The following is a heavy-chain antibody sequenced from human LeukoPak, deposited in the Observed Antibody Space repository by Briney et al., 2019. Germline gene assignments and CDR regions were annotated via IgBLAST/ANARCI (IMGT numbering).Heavy chain of an antibody. Sequence: GGSLRLFCAASGFTLSNYDMNWVRQAPGKGLEWVSSISTSSRYIYYKDSVRGRFTISRDDAKNSLYLEMNSLRAEDTAVYYCARADCSSSTCYLRRSWFDPWGQGTLLTVSS. CDR3: ARADCSSSTCYLRRSWFDP. CDR1: GFTLSNYD. D-gene: IGHD2-2*01. V-gene: IGHV3-21*01. J-gene: IGHJ5*02. CDR2: ISTSSRYI.